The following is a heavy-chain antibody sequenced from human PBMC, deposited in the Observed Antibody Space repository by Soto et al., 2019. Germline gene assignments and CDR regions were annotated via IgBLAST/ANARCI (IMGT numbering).Heavy chain of an antibody. V-gene: IGHV3-23*01. Sequence: EVQLLESGGGLVQPGGSLRLSCAASGFTFNSYAMSWVRQAPGKGLEWVSITSGGGGTTYYADSVKGRFAISRDNSKNTLYLAKNSLRADDTAVYFCAKRYHTTTSCFDYWGQGTLVTVSS. CDR2: TSGGGGTT. CDR3: AKRYHTTTSCFDY. J-gene: IGHJ4*02. D-gene: IGHD2-2*01. CDR1: GFTFNSYA.